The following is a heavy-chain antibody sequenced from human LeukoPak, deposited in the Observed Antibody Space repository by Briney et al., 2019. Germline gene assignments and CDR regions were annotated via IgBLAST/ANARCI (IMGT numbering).Heavy chain of an antibody. Sequence: PSETLSLTCIVSGGSISSSNFHWGWLRQPPGMGLDWIASVSYGGSTYYNLSLKSRVTISVDTSKTQFSLKLSSVTAADTAVYFCARLPMGSSGYYYISWGQGTLVTVSS. CDR3: ARLPMGSSGYYYIS. V-gene: IGHV4-39*01. CDR1: GGSISSSNFH. CDR2: VSYGGST. J-gene: IGHJ4*02. D-gene: IGHD3-22*01.